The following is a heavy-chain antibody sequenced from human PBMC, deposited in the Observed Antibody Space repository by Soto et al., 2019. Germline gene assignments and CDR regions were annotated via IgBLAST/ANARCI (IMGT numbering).Heavy chain of an antibody. CDR1: GGSFSSSSYY. J-gene: IGHJ4*02. V-gene: IGHV4-61*01. Sequence: QVQLQESGPGVVKPSETLSLTCTVSGGSFSSSSYYWSWIRQPPGKGLEWIGFVDYTGSATYSPSLKRRLTISLDTPKKQFSLKVNSVTAADTAVYYCARDRRVAGTTLDYWGQGILVTVSS. CDR2: VDYTGSA. D-gene: IGHD1-7*01. CDR3: ARDRRVAGTTLDY.